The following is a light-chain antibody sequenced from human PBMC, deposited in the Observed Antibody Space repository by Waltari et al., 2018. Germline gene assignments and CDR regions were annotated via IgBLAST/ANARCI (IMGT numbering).Light chain of an antibody. V-gene: IGKV3-20*01. CDR2: GAS. CDR3: QQYGSSYT. J-gene: IGKJ2*01. Sequence: EIVLTQSPDTLSLSPGEEATLSCRASQILSSGNLAWYQQKPGQAPRLLIYGASSRAGGIPDRFSGSGSRTYFTLTISRLEPEDFALYYCQQYGSSYTFGQGTKLEIK. CDR1: QILSSGN.